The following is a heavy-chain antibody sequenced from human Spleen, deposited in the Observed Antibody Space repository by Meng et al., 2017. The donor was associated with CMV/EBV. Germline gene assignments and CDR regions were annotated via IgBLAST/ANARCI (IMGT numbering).Heavy chain of an antibody. CDR1: GFTVSSNY. V-gene: IGHV3-53*01. Sequence: GESLKISCAASGFTVSSNYMSWVRQAPGKGLEWVSVIYSGGSTYYADSVKGRFTISRDNSKNTLYLQMNSLRAEDTAVYYCARPYCSSTSCYDDAFDIWGQGTMVTVS. CDR2: IYSGGST. CDR3: ARPYCSSTSCYDDAFDI. D-gene: IGHD2-2*01. J-gene: IGHJ3*02.